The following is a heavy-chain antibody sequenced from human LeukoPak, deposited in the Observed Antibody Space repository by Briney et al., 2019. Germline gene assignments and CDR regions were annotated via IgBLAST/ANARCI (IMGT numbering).Heavy chain of an antibody. J-gene: IGHJ3*02. CDR3: ARDTAASLNAFDI. D-gene: IGHD2-2*01. CDR2: VYYTGST. CDR1: GGSFSNYY. Sequence: SETLSLTCTVSGGSFSNYYWSWIRQPPGKGLEWIGYVYYTGSTNYNPSLKSRVAISVDTSKNRFSLKLNSVTAADTAVYYCARDTAASLNAFDIWGQRTMVTVSS. V-gene: IGHV4-59*01.